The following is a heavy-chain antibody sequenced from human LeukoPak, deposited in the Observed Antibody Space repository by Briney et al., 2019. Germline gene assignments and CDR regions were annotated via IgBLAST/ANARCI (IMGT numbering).Heavy chain of an antibody. Sequence: GGSLRLSCAASGFTFSSYAMSWVRQAPGKGLEWVSAISGSGGSTYYADSVEGRFTISRDNSKNTLYLQMNSLRAEDTAVYYCAKDPRAQYCSSTSCSHYDYWGQGTLVTVSS. CDR2: ISGSGGST. J-gene: IGHJ4*02. D-gene: IGHD2-2*01. CDR3: AKDPRAQYCSSTSCSHYDY. CDR1: GFTFSSYA. V-gene: IGHV3-23*01.